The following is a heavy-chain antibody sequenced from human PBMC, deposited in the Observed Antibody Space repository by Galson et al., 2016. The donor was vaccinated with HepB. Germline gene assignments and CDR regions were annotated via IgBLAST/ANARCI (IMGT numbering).Heavy chain of an antibody. CDR1: GYIFSVYN. Sequence: SVKLSCAASGYIFSVYNINWARQAPGQGLEWIGWITSSSDTMYYADSVKGRFTISRDKATNSLYLEMNSLRDEDTAVYYCARDDYFRLGYWGQGTQVTVSS. J-gene: IGHJ4*02. CDR2: ITSSSDTM. V-gene: IGHV3-48*02. CDR3: ARDDYFRLGY. D-gene: IGHD3-16*01.